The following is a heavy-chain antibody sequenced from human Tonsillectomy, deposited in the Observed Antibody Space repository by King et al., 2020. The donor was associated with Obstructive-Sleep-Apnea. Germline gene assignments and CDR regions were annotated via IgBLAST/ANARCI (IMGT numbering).Heavy chain of an antibody. CDR1: GYSFTSYW. J-gene: IGHJ4*02. CDR3: ARARASLTPSPQFSYFDY. V-gene: IGHV5-51*01. D-gene: IGHD1-14*01. Sequence: VQLVESGAEVKKPGESLTISCKGSGYSFTSYWIGWVRQMPGKGLEWMGIIYPGDSDTRYSPSFQGQVTISADKSINTAYLQWSSLKASDTAMYYCARARASLTPSPQFSYFDYWGQGTLVTVSS. CDR2: IYPGDSDT.